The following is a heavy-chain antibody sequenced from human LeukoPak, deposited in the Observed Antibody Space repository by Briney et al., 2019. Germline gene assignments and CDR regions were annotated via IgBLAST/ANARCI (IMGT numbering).Heavy chain of an antibody. Sequence: GRSLRLSCAASGFTFSSYAMHWVRQAPGKGLEWVAVISYDGSNKYYADSAKGRFIISRDNSKNTLYLQMNSLRAEDTAVYYCARDQRQLNWFDYWGQGTLVTVSS. J-gene: IGHJ4*02. CDR3: ARDQRQLNWFDY. CDR1: GFTFSSYA. CDR2: ISYDGSNK. V-gene: IGHV3-30-3*01. D-gene: IGHD5-24*01.